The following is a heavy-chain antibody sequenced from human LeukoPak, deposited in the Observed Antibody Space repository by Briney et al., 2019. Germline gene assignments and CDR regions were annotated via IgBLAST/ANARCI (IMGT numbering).Heavy chain of an antibody. J-gene: IGHJ3*02. D-gene: IGHD6-19*01. CDR2: TYTSGST. CDR3: ARLGVRSSGWYGMLGAFDI. Sequence: SETLSLTCTVSGGSISSYYWSWIRQPPGKGLEWIGYTYTSGSTNYNPSLKSRVTISVDTSKNQFSLKLSSVTAADTAVYYCARLGVRSSGWYGMLGAFDIWGQGTMVTVSS. V-gene: IGHV4-4*09. CDR1: GGSISSYY.